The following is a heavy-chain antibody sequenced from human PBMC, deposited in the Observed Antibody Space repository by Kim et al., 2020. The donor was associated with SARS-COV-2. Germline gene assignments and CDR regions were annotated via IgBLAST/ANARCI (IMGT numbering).Heavy chain of an antibody. J-gene: IGHJ4*02. V-gene: IGHV1-69*01. Sequence: NYAQKFQGRATITADESTSTAYMELSSLRSEDTAVYYCAREGLAAAGSSYWGQGTLVTVSS. D-gene: IGHD6-13*01. CDR3: AREGLAAAGSSY.